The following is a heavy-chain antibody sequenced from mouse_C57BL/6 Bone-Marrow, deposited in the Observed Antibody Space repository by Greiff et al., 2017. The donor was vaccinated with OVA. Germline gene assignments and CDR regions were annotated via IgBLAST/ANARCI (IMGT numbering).Heavy chain of an antibody. Sequence: EVKVEESGGGLVQPGGSLKLSCAASGFTFSDYYMYWVRQTPEKRLEWVAYISNGGGSTYYPDTVKGRFTISRDNAKNTLYLQMSRLKSEDTAMYYCARHEGDSLDYWGQGTTLTVSS. J-gene: IGHJ2*01. V-gene: IGHV5-12*01. CDR2: ISNGGGST. CDR3: ARHEGDSLDY. D-gene: IGHD3-3*01. CDR1: GFTFSDYY.